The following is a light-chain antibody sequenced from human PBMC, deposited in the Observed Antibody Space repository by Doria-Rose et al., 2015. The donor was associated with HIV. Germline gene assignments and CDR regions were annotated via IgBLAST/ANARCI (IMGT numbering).Light chain of an antibody. CDR2: DVS. CDR1: QSFSSTY. J-gene: IGKJ1*01. V-gene: IGKV3-20*01. Sequence: TQSPGTLSLSPGERATLSCRASQSFSSTYLAWYQQKPGQAPSLLIYDVSTRATGIPDRFSASGPGTDFTLTINRLEPEDFALYYCHQYGTSWTFGQGTKVEI. CDR3: HQYGTSWT.